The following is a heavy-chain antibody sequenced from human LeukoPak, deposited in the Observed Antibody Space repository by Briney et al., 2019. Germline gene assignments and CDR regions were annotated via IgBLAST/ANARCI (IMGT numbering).Heavy chain of an antibody. D-gene: IGHD3-10*01. CDR2: IIPIFGTA. J-gene: IGHJ4*02. CDR3: ATLGGGSGSYLLAYFDY. CDR1: VGTFSSYA. V-gene: IGHV1-69*13. Sequence: ASVKVSCKASVGTFSSYAISWVRQAPGQGLEWMGGIIPIFGTANYAQKFQGRVTITADESTSTAYMELSSLRSEDTAVYYCATLGGGSGSYLLAYFDYWGQGTLVTVSS.